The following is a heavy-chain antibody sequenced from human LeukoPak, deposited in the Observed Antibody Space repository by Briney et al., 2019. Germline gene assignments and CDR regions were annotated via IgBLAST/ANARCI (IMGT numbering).Heavy chain of an antibody. CDR2: IYYSGST. J-gene: IGHJ4*02. V-gene: IGHV4-59*01. CDR3: ARGWGHFDY. CDR1: GGSISSYY. Sequence: SETLSLTCTVSGGSISSYYWSWIRQPPGKGLEWIGYIYYSGSTNYNPSLKSRVTISVDTSKNQFSLKLSSVTAADTAVYYCARGWGHFDYWGQGTLVTVSS. D-gene: IGHD1-26*01.